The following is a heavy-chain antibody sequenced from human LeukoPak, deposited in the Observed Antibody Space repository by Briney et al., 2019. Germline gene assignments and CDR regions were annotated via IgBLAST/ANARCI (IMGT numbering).Heavy chain of an antibody. CDR3: ARGSSGWRYYFDY. CDR2: ISAYNGNT. D-gene: IGHD6-19*01. J-gene: IGHJ4*02. V-gene: IGHV1-18*04. Sequence: ASVKVSCKASGYTFTGYYMHWVRQAPGQGLEWMGWISAYNGNTNYTQKLQGRVTMTTDTSTSTAYMELRSLRSDDTAVYYCARGSSGWRYYFDYWGQGTLVTVSS. CDR1: GYTFTGYY.